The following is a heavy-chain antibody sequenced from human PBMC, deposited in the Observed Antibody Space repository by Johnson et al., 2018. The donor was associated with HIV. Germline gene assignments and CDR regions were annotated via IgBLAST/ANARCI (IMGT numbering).Heavy chain of an antibody. V-gene: IGHV3-15*01. J-gene: IGHJ3*02. CDR2: ITSNTDGGTT. CDR3: TALWAAAGDAFDI. Sequence: VQLVESGGGVVQPGRSLRLSCAASGFTISKYAMHWVRQAPGKGLEWVGRITSNTDGGTTDYTTPVKGRFTISRDDSKNTLYLQMNSLKSEDTAVYYCTALWAAAGDAFDIWGQGTMVTVSS. CDR1: GFTISKYA. D-gene: IGHD6-13*01.